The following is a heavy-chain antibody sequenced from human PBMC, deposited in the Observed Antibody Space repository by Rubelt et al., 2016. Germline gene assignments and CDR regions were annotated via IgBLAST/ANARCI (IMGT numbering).Heavy chain of an antibody. CDR3: STNAGLHDY. J-gene: IGHJ4*02. V-gene: IGHV3-7*03. CDR1: GFTFSNYA. CDR2: IKQNGSEN. Sequence: AASGFTFSNYAMTWVRQAPGRGLEWVANIKQNGSENYYVDSVKGRFTISRDNAKNSLYLQMNSLVAEDTALYYWSTNAGLHDYWGQGTLVTVSS.